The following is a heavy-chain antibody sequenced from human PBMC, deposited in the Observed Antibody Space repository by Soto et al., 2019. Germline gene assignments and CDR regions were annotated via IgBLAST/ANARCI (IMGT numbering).Heavy chain of an antibody. CDR2: IDHRGGT. J-gene: IGHJ5*02. D-gene: IGHD3-16*01. CDR3: AGRAWGGRIPVPYFDP. Sequence: PSETLSLTCALYGGSFSGDYWSWIRQPPGKGLEWIAEIDHRGGTKYNPSLKSRVNISVDTSKNHFSLKLSSVTAADMAIYYCAGRAWGGRIPVPYFDPWGQGTLVTVS. CDR1: GGSFSGDY. V-gene: IGHV4-34*01.